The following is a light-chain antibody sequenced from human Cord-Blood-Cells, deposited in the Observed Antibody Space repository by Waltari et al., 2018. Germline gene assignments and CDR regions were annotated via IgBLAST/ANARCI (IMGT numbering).Light chain of an antibody. CDR2: DVS. CDR3: CSYAGSYTFV. J-gene: IGLJ1*01. Sequence: QSALTQPRSVSGSPGQSVTISCTGTSSEVGGYNYVSWYQQPPGKAPKLMIYDVSKRPSGVPDRFSGSKSGNTASLTISGLQAEDEADYYCCSYAGSYTFVFGTGTKVTVL. V-gene: IGLV2-11*01. CDR1: SSEVGGYNY.